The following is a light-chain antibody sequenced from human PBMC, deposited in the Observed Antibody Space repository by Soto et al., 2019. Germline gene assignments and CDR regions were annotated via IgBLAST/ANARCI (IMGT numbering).Light chain of an antibody. Sequence: IVLTQSPGPLSLSPGERATLSCRASQSISSKYLAWYQQKPGQAPRLLIYGASTRATGIPDRFGGSGSGTDFTLTISGLEPEDFAVYYCQHYDTSPLYTFGQGTKLEIK. V-gene: IGKV3-20*01. CDR2: GAS. J-gene: IGKJ2*01. CDR1: QSISSKY. CDR3: QHYDTSPLYT.